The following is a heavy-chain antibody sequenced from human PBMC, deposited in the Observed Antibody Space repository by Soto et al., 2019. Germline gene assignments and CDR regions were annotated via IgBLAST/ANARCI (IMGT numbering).Heavy chain of an antibody. J-gene: IGHJ6*03. Sequence: PGGSLRLSCAASGFTFSSYWMHWVRQAPGKGLVWVSRINSDGGSTSYADSVKGQFTISRDNAKNTLYLQMNSLRAEDTAVYYCARVSYYYYYYMDVWGKGTTVTVSS. CDR3: ARVSYYYYYYMDV. CDR2: INSDGGST. CDR1: GFTFSSYW. V-gene: IGHV3-74*01.